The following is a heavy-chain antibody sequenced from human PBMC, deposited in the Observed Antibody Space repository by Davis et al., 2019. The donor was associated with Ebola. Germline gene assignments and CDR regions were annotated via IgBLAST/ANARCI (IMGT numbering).Heavy chain of an antibody. J-gene: IGHJ4*02. Sequence: SVKVSCKASGFTFTSSAVQWVRQARGQRLEWIGWIVVGSGNTNYAQKFQERVTITRDMSTSTAYMELSSLRSEDTAVYYCAREHYYYDSSGYHNYFDYWGQGTLVTVSS. CDR1: GFTFTSSA. V-gene: IGHV1-58*01. D-gene: IGHD3-22*01. CDR2: IVVGSGNT. CDR3: AREHYYYDSSGYHNYFDY.